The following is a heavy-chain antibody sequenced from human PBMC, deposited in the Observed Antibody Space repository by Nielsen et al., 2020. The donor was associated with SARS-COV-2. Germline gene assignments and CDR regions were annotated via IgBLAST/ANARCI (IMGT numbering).Heavy chain of an antibody. V-gene: IGHV3-43*01. D-gene: IGHD5-18*01. CDR3: AKDMDSYGPLDY. Sequence: GGSLRLSCAASDFTFSDYSMNWVRQAPGKGLEWVSLISWDGGSTYYADSVKGRFTISRDNSKNSLYLQMNSLRTEDTALYYCAKDMDSYGPLDYWGQGTLVTVSS. J-gene: IGHJ4*02. CDR1: DFTFSDYS. CDR2: ISWDGGST.